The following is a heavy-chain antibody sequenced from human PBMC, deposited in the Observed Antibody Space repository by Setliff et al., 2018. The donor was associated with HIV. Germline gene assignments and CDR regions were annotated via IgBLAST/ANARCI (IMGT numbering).Heavy chain of an antibody. Sequence: ASVKVSCKASGYTFTGYYMHWVRQAPGQGLEWMGRINPNSGGTKYAQKFQGMVTMTRGTSMNTAYMELSRMRSDDTAVYYCARHYTCGWRLEVFDIWGQETMVTVSS. D-gene: IGHD6-19*01. V-gene: IGHV1-2*02. J-gene: IGHJ3*02. CDR2: INPNSGGT. CDR3: ARHYTCGWRLEVFDI. CDR1: GYTFTGYY.